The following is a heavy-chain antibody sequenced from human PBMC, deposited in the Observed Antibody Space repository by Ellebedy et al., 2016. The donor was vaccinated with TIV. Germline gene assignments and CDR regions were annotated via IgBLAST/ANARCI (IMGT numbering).Heavy chain of an antibody. Sequence: GGSLRLSCAASGFIFRDNYMSWVRQAPGKGLEWVSVIYNGGSTYFADSVKGRVTISRDNSKNTLYLEMNSLRAEDTAVYYCARVLGRSSGYGMDVWGQGTTVTVSS. J-gene: IGHJ6*02. V-gene: IGHV3-53*01. CDR1: GFIFRDNY. CDR3: ARVLGRSSGYGMDV. CDR2: IYNGGST. D-gene: IGHD6-6*01.